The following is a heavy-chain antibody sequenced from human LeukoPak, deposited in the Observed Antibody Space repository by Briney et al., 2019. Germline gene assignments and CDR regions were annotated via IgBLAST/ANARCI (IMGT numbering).Heavy chain of an antibody. J-gene: IGHJ4*02. CDR3: ARGHYYYDSSGYYYFDY. CDR2: IIPIFGTA. CDR1: GGTFSSYA. V-gene: IGHV1-69*13. Sequence: ASVKVSCTASGGTFSSYAISWVRQAPGQGLEWMGGIIPIFGTANYAQKFQGRVTITADESTSTAYMELSSLRSEDTAVYYCARGHYYYDSSGYYYFDYWGQGTLVTVSS. D-gene: IGHD3-22*01.